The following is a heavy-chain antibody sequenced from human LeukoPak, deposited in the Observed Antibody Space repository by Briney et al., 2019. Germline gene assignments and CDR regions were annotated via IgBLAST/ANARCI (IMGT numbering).Heavy chain of an antibody. Sequence: GGSLRLSCAASGFTFSSYAMSWVRQAPGKGLEWVSAISGSGGSTYYADSVKGRFTISRDNSKKTLYLQMKSLRAEDTAVYYCAKDNHNKHNVVDIVATRPSVWGQGTMVTVSS. CDR2: ISGSGGST. CDR3: AKDNHNKHNVVDIVATRPSV. D-gene: IGHD5-12*01. V-gene: IGHV3-23*01. CDR1: GFTFSSYA. J-gene: IGHJ3*01.